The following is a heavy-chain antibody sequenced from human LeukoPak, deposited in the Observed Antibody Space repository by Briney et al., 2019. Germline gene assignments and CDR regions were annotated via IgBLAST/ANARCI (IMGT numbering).Heavy chain of an antibody. CDR2: IYTSGST. D-gene: IGHD4-11*01. Sequence: SETLSLTCTVSGDSISGYYWSWIRQPAGKGLEWIGRIYTSGSTKYNPSLQSRVTMSVDTSKNQFSLKLNSVTAADTAVYYCARQSVPTAVDYWGQGTLVTVSS. V-gene: IGHV4-4*07. CDR1: GDSISGYY. CDR3: ARQSVPTAVDY. J-gene: IGHJ4*02.